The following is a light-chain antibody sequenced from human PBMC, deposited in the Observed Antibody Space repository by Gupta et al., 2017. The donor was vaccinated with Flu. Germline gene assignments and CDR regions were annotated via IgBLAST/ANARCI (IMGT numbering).Light chain of an antibody. CDR1: LSRADSNGNTF. CDR3: RQGKHWPWT. J-gene: IGKJ1*01. Sequence: VPLGQPASSYCRASLSRADSNGNTFMTWFQQRPGQAPRRLIYEGSNRDSGVPDRFSGSGSGTDFTLKISSVEAEDVGLFYCRQGKHWPWTFGQGTKVEVK. V-gene: IGKV2-30*01. CDR2: EGS.